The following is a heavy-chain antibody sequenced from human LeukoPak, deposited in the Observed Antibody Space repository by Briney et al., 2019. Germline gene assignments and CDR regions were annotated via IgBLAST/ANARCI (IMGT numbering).Heavy chain of an antibody. J-gene: IGHJ4*02. CDR2: IYYSGST. V-gene: IGHV4-39*07. Sequence: SETLSLTCTVSGGSISSSSYYWGWIRQPPGKGLEWIGSIYYSGSTYYNPSLKSRVTVSVDTSKNQFSLKLSSVTAADTAVYYCARGHDYGDLVFDYWGQGTLVTVSS. CDR1: GGSISSSSYY. D-gene: IGHD4-17*01. CDR3: ARGHDYGDLVFDY.